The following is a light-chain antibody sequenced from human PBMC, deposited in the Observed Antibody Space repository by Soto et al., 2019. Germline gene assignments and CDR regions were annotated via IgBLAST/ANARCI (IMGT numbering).Light chain of an antibody. CDR1: HLISSW. Sequence: DIQMTQSPASLSASVGDSVTITCRARHLISSWLAWYQQKPGKAPKLLIYDVYALKRGFPPRFSGSGSGTEFTLTISSLQPEDFATYYCQQYDSFSVTFGQGTKLDIK. CDR3: QQYDSFSVT. J-gene: IGKJ1*01. V-gene: IGKV1-5*01. CDR2: DVY.